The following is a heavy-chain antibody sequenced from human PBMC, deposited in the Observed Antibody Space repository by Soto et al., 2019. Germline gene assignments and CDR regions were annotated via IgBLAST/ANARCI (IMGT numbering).Heavy chain of an antibody. Sequence: QVQLVESGGGVVQPGKSLRLSCAVSGFTLSSYGIHWVRQAPGKGLEWVAFMSYDGNKKSYADSVKGRFTISRDNSKNTLYLQMDSLRAEDTARYYCAKGLSVIQEWIIDGHWGQGTQVTVSS. CDR2: MSYDGNKK. V-gene: IGHV3-30*18. CDR3: AKGLSVIQEWIIDGH. CDR1: GFTLSSYG. D-gene: IGHD5-18*01. J-gene: IGHJ4*02.